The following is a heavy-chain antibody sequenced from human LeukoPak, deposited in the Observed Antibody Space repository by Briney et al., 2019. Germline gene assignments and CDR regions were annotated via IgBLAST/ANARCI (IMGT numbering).Heavy chain of an antibody. CDR3: ARVYSGSHNFDY. Sequence: SETLSLTCTVSGGSIRSYFWSWIRQPPGKGLEWIGYIDYSGSTNYNPSLKSRVTISVDTSKNQFSLKLSSVTAADTAVYYCARVYSGSHNFDYWGQGTLVTVSS. CDR2: IDYSGST. V-gene: IGHV4-59*01. D-gene: IGHD1-26*01. CDR1: GGSIRSYF. J-gene: IGHJ4*02.